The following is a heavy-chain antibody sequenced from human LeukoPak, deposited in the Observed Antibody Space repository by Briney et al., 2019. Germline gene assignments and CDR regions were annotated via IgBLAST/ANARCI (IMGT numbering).Heavy chain of an antibody. Sequence: GGSLRLSCAASGFTFSNYDMSWVRQAPGKGLEWVSGISGTGGSTYNADSVKGRFTVSRDKSKNTLYLQMNSLRAEDTAVYYCARAPGLLTVDYWGQGTLVTVSS. CDR2: ISGTGGST. D-gene: IGHD2-15*01. V-gene: IGHV3-23*01. J-gene: IGHJ4*02. CDR3: ARAPGLLTVDY. CDR1: GFTFSNYD.